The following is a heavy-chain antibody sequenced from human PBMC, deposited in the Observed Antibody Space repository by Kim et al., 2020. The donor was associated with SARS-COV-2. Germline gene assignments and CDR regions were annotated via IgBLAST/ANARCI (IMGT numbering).Heavy chain of an antibody. Sequence: VKGRSTISRDNPKSTLYLQMNSRRAEDTAVYYCARDRPTMVRGPFYYFDYWGQGTLVTVSS. CDR3: ARDRPTMVRGPFYYFDY. V-gene: IGHV3-23*01. J-gene: IGHJ4*02. D-gene: IGHD3-10*01.